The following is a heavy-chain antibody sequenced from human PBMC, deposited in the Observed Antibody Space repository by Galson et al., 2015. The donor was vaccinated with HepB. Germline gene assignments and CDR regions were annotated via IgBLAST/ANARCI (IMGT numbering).Heavy chain of an antibody. Sequence: SLRLSCAASGFSFSNYAMHWLRQVPGKGLEWVAVIWYDGSKTHQADSVKGRFIISRDNSKNTLYVQMNSLRAEDTAVYYCARGKYQVGRPVLGNDAFDIWGQGTMVTVSS. J-gene: IGHJ3*02. CDR1: GFSFSNYA. V-gene: IGHV3-33*01. CDR3: ARGKYQVGRPVLGNDAFDI. CDR2: IWYDGSKT. D-gene: IGHD2-2*01.